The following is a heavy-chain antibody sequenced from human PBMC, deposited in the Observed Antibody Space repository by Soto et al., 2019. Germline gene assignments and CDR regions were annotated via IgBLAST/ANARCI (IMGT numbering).Heavy chain of an antibody. Sequence: QVQLVHSGAEVRKPGSSVKVSCKASGGTFSRHAISWVRQAPGQGLEWMGGIIPIFGTANHAQKFQGRVTIIADESTSTGYMELSSLRSEDTAMYYCARGWGYDSNDYYYAYWGQGTLVIVSS. CDR1: GGTFSRHA. D-gene: IGHD3-22*01. V-gene: IGHV1-69*01. CDR2: IIPIFGTA. CDR3: ARGWGYDSNDYYYAY. J-gene: IGHJ4*02.